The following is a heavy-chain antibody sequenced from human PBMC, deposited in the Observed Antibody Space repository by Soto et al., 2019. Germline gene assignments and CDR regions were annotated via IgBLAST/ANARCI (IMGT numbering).Heavy chain of an antibody. D-gene: IGHD3-3*01. Sequence: QVQLQESGPGLVKPSETLSLTCTVSGGSISSYYWSWIRQSPGKALEWIGYMYYSGSTNYNPSLKSRVTISIDTSRNQFSLKLSSVTAADTAVYYCARGTFGVVKDWGQGTLVTVSS. CDR2: MYYSGST. J-gene: IGHJ4*02. V-gene: IGHV4-59*01. CDR1: GGSISSYY. CDR3: ARGTFGVVKD.